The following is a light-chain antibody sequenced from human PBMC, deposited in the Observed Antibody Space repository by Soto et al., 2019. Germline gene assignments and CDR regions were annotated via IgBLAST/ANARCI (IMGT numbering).Light chain of an antibody. CDR3: QQYNNWPWT. CDR1: QSISSW. J-gene: IGKJ1*01. CDR2: RAS. V-gene: IGKV1-5*03. Sequence: DIQMTQSPSTLSASVGDRVIITCRASQSISSWLAWYQQKPGKAPNLLIYRASTLKSGIPSRFSGSGSGTEFTLTISSLQSEDFAVYYCQQYNNWPWTFGQGTKVEIK.